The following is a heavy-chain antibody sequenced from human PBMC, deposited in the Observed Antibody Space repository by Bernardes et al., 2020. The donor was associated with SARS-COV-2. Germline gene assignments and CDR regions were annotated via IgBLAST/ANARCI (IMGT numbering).Heavy chain of an antibody. CDR3: AKATGQLAHY. J-gene: IGHJ4*02. Sequence: GSLRLSCAASGLTFSSNAMSWVRQAPGKGLEWVSAISGSGANTYYADSVKGRFTISRDNSKNTLYVQMNSLRDEDTAIYYCAKATGQLAHYWGQGTLVTVSS. CDR2: ISGSGANT. CDR1: GLTFSSNA. V-gene: IGHV3-23*01. D-gene: IGHD6-13*01.